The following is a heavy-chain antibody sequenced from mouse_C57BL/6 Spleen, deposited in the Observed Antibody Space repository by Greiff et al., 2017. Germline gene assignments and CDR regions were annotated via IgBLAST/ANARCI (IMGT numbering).Heavy chain of an antibody. D-gene: IGHD1-1*01. CDR3: ARSYYFCSSYLDY. Sequence: QVQLKQPGADLVKPGASVKLSCKASGYTFTSYWMPWVKQRPGQGLEWIGMIHPNSGSTNYNENFKSKVTLTVDKSSSTAYMQLSRLTSEDSAVYYCARSYYFCSSYLDYWGQGTTLTVSS. CDR1: GYTFTSYW. J-gene: IGHJ2*01. V-gene: IGHV1-64*01. CDR2: IHPNSGST.